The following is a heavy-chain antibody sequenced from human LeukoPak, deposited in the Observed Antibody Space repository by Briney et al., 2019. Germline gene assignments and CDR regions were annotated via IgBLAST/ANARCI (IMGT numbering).Heavy chain of an antibody. Sequence: GGSLRLSCAASGFTFDDYAMHWVRQAPGKGLEWVSLISWDGGSTYYADSVKGRFTISRDNSKNSLYLQMNSLRAEDTALYYCVKDHYSGYDNYYYYYMDVWGKGTTVTVSS. D-gene: IGHD5-12*01. CDR1: GFTFDDYA. CDR2: ISWDGGST. CDR3: VKDHYSGYDNYYYYYMDV. V-gene: IGHV3-43D*04. J-gene: IGHJ6*03.